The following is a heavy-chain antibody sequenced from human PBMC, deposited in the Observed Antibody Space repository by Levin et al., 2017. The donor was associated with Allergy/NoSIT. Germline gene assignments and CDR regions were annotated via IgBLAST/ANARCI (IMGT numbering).Heavy chain of an antibody. CDR2: ISPADSDS. J-gene: IGHJ4*02. CDR3: TRHRGISQPPFY. Sequence: GESLKISCKASGYTFTNFWIGWVRQMPGKGLEWMGIISPADSDSRYSPSFQGQITISADNSINTAYLQWRSLKASDTAMYYCTRHRGISQPPFYWGQGTLVTVSS. D-gene: IGHD3-16*01. CDR1: GYTFTNFW. V-gene: IGHV5-51*01.